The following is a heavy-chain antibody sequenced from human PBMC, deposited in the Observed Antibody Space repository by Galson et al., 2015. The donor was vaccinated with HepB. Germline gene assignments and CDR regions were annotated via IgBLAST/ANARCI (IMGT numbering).Heavy chain of an antibody. Sequence: SLRLSCPASGVTFSSSGMHWVRQAPGKGLEWVAVIWYDGSNKYYADSVKGRFTISRDNSKNTLYLQMNSLRAEDTAVYYCARDGRGVWRSPARLFDYWGQGTLVTVSS. V-gene: IGHV3-33*01. J-gene: IGHJ4*02. CDR2: IWYDGSNK. CDR1: GVTFSSSG. D-gene: IGHD1-26*01. CDR3: ARDGRGVWRSPARLFDY.